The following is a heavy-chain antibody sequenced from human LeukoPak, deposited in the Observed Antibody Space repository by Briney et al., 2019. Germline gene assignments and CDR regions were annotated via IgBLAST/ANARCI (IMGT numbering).Heavy chain of an antibody. CDR3: ARADDDYDWFDP. D-gene: IGHD4-17*01. V-gene: IGHV4-39*01. J-gene: IGHJ5*02. Sequence: SETLSLTCTVSGVSISSSNSYWGWIRQPPGKGLEWIGSIYYSGNTYYNASLKSQVSISIDTSKNQFSLRLTSVTAADTAVYYCARADDDYDWFDPWGQGTLVTASS. CDR2: IYYSGNT. CDR1: GVSISSSNSY.